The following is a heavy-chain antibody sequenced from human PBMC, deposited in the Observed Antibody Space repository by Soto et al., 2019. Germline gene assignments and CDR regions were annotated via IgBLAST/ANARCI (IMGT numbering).Heavy chain of an antibody. CDR2: ITCDGSNK. Sequence: PGGSLRLSCAASGFTFSSYAMSWVRQAPGKGLEWVSVITCDGSNKYYADSVKGRFTISRDNSKNTLYLQMNSLRAEDTAVYYCAKDSRGYSYGSSYYYYGMDVWGQGTTVTVSS. CDR1: GFTFSSYA. D-gene: IGHD5-18*01. J-gene: IGHJ6*02. V-gene: IGHV3-30*18. CDR3: AKDSRGYSYGSSYYYYGMDV.